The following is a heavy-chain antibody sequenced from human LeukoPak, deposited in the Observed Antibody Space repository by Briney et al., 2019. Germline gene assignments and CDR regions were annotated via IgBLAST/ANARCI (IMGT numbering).Heavy chain of an antibody. Sequence: GGSLRLSCAASGFTFSTFALSGVRQAPGKGLEWVSGVSYTRVATYYADSVKGRFTISRDDSENILYLQMNGLRAEDTAVYFCAKAFREFGTSSSYSSFDSWGQGTMVTVSS. CDR3: AKAFREFGTSSSYSSFDS. D-gene: IGHD5-18*01. J-gene: IGHJ3*01. V-gene: IGHV3-23*01. CDR2: VSYTRVAT. CDR1: GFTFSTFA.